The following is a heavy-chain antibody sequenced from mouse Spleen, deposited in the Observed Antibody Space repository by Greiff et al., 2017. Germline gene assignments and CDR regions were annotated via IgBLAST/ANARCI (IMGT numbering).Heavy chain of an antibody. CDR3: ARPTVVATGAMDY. CDR1: GFTFSSSG. D-gene: IGHD1-1*01. V-gene: IGHV5-17*02. J-gene: IGHJ4*01. CDR2: ISSGSSTI. Sequence: DVQLVESGGGLVQPGGSRKLSCAASGFTFSSSGMHWVRQAPEKGLEWVAYISSGSSTIYYADTVKGRFTISRDNPKTTLFLQMTSLRSEDTAMYYCARPTVVATGAMDYWGQGTSVTVSS.